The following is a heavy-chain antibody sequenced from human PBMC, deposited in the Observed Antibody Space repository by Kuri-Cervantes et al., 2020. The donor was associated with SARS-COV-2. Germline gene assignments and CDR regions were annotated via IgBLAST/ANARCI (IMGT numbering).Heavy chain of an antibody. V-gene: IGHV3-15*01. CDR1: GFTFSDYY. CDR2: IKSKTDGGTT. CDR3: TTGCSSTSCYRGVGYYYMDV. Sequence: GGSLRLSCAASGFTFSDYYMSWIRQAPGKGLEWVGRIKSKTDGGTTDYAAPVKGRFTISRDDSKNTLYLQMNSLKTEDTAVYYCTTGCSSTSCYRGVGYYYMDVWGKGTTVTVSS. D-gene: IGHD2-2*02. J-gene: IGHJ6*03.